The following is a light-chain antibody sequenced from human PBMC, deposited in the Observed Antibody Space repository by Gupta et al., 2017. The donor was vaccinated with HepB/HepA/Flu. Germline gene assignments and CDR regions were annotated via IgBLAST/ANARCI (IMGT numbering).Light chain of an antibody. V-gene: IGKV1-39*01. CDR1: QTINTY. CDR2: AAS. Sequence: DIQMTQSPSSLSASVGDRVTIPCRASQTINTYLNWYQQRPGKAPKVLIYAASHLLTGVPSRFTGRGSGTEFTLTISNLQPDDCAIYYWQQSYNTPRTFGQGTKVEMK. J-gene: IGKJ1*01. CDR3: QQSYNTPRT.